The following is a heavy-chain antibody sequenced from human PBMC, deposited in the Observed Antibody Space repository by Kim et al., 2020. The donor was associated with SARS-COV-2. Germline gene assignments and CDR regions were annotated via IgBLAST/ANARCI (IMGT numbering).Heavy chain of an antibody. Sequence: GGSLRLSCAASGFTFSSYDMHWVRQATGKGLEWVSAIGTAGDTYYQGSVKGRFTISRENAKNSLYLQMNSLRAGDTAVYYCARGDYDRRGYYYYYYMDVWGKGTTVTVSS. D-gene: IGHD3-22*01. CDR1: GFTFSSYD. V-gene: IGHV3-13*01. J-gene: IGHJ6*03. CDR2: IGTAGDT. CDR3: ARGDYDRRGYYYYYYMDV.